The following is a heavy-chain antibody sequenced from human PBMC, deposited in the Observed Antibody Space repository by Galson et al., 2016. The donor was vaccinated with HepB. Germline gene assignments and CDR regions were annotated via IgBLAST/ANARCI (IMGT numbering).Heavy chain of an antibody. CDR2: ISGNTGRT. CDR1: GFIFSNYA. CDR3: AKDLKPGTLIAATGHY. J-gene: IGHJ4*02. D-gene: IGHD2-15*01. V-gene: IGHV3-23*01. Sequence: SLRLSCAASGFIFSNYAMSWVRQAPGRGLEWLSSISGNTGRTYYTHSVKGRIIISRDNSKNTLYLQMNSLRGEDTAVYYSAKDLKPGTLIAATGHYWGQGTLVIVSS.